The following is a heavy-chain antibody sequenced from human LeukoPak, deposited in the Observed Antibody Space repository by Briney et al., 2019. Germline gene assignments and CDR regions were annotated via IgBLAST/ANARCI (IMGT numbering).Heavy chain of an antibody. J-gene: IGHJ4*02. V-gene: IGHV3-49*04. CDR1: GFTFSSYW. D-gene: IGHD1-1*01. CDR3: ARDYNYPYADVAFDI. CDR2: IRRKANGGTT. Sequence: GGSLRLSCAASGFTFSSYWMSWVRQAPGKGLEWVGFIRRKANGGTTEFAASVKGRFTISRDDSRSIAYLQMNSLKTEDTAVYYCARDYNYPYADVAFDIWGQGTLVTVSS.